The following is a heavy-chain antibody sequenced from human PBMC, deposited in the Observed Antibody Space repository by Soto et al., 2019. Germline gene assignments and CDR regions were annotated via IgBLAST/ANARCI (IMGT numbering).Heavy chain of an antibody. CDR3: AKDSWYFDL. J-gene: IGHJ4*02. V-gene: IGHV3-74*01. Sequence: SGESLKISCEASGFIFTNFCMHWVRQVPGKGLVWVSRIDTSGSSTSYADSVKGRFTISRDNAKNTVSLQMNSLRAEDTGVYYCAKDSWYFDLWSQGSLVTVSS. D-gene: IGHD6-13*01. CDR1: GFIFTNFC. CDR2: IDTSGSST.